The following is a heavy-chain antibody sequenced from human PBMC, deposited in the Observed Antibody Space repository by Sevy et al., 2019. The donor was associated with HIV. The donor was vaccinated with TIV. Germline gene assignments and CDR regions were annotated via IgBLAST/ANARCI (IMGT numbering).Heavy chain of an antibody. V-gene: IGHV6-1*01. CDR1: GDSVSSNSAA. J-gene: IGHJ5*02. CDR3: ARDRGLRLYSSSWYGWFDP. Sequence: SQTLSLTCAISGDSVSSNSAAWNWIRQSPSRGLEWLGRTYYRSKWYNDYAVSVKSRITINPDTSKNQFSLQLNSVTPEDTDVYYCARDRGLRLYSSSWYGWFDPWGQGTLVTVSS. D-gene: IGHD6-13*01. CDR2: TYYRSKWYN.